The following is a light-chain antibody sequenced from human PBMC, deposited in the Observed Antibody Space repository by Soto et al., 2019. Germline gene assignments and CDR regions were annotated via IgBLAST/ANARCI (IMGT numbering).Light chain of an antibody. CDR1: QSVLYNSNNKNY. CDR3: QQFYTTPIT. V-gene: IGKV4-1*01. CDR2: WAS. J-gene: IGKJ5*01. Sequence: DIVMTQSPDSLAVSLGERATINCKSSQSVLYNSNNKNYLAWYQQKPGQSPKFLSYWASTRESGVPYRFSGSGSGTDFTLTISRLQAEDVAVYYCQQFYTTPITFGQGTRLEIK.